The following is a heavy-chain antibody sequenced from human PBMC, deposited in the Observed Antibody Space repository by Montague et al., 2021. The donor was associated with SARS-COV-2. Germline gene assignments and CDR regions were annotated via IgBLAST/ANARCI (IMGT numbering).Heavy chain of an antibody. Sequence: SETLSLTCSVSGASITTCYWSWIRQAPGKGLEWIAYIFHSGHTNXNPSLRSRVAISIDTSRDQFSLSLTSITAADTAVYYCARQPYLASAYYFDYWGLGTLVTVSS. CDR2: IFHSGHT. J-gene: IGHJ4*02. CDR1: GASITTCY. D-gene: IGHD3-10*01. V-gene: IGHV4-59*01. CDR3: ARQPYLASAYYFDY.